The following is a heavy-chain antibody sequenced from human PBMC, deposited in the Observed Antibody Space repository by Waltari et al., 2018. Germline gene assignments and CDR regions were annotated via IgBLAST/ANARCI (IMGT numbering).Heavy chain of an antibody. CDR1: GYRFTAYQ. Sequence: QEQLVQSGTEVKKPGASGKVSCPASGYRFTAYQLHWVRQTPGHGFEWLGWINPKNGDTGYAQNFLGRVTMTRDTSINTVYMDLSGLRSDDTAVFYCARDPGPIVGAPDYWGQGTLVTVSS. J-gene: IGHJ4*02. V-gene: IGHV1-2*02. CDR3: ARDPGPIVGAPDY. D-gene: IGHD1-26*01. CDR2: INPKNGDT.